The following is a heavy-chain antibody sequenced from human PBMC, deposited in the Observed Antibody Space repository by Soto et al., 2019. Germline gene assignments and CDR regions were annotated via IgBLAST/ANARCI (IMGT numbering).Heavy chain of an antibody. D-gene: IGHD6-13*01. J-gene: IGHJ3*02. CDR2: ISGSGGST. V-gene: IGHV3-23*01. CDR3: AKDPQIDSSWYYLAFDI. CDR1: GFTFSSYA. Sequence: EVQLLESGGGLVQPGGSLRLSCAASGFTFSSYAMSWVRQAPGKGLEWVSAISGSGGSTYYADSVKGRFTISRDNSKNTLYLQMNSLRAEDTAVYYCAKDPQIDSSWYYLAFDIWGQGTMVTVSS.